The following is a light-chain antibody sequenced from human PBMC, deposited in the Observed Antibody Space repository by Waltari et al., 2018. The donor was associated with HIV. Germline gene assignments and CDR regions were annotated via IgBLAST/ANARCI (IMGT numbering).Light chain of an antibody. CDR1: QDISSS. J-gene: IGKJ4*01. CDR2: GAF. CDR3: QQYFAVPLT. Sequence: DIQMTQSPSSLSASIGDTVTITCRASQDISSSVSWFQQQPGKVPKLLVHGAFILQRGVPSRFRGSGSGTDDTLTISGLQAEDFATYFCQQYFAVPLTFGGGTRV. V-gene: IGKV1-NL1*01.